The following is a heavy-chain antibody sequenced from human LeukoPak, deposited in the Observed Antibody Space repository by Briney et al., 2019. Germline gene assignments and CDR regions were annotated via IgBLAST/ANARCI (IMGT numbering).Heavy chain of an antibody. CDR1: GGTFSSYA. Sequence: SVKVSCKASGGTFSSYAISWVRQAPGQGLEWMGGIIPIFGTANYAQKFQGRVTITADESTSTAYMELSSLRSEDTAVYYCARDGSSGSYYYYGMDVWGQGTTVTVSS. V-gene: IGHV1-69*13. CDR3: ARDGSSGSYYYYGMDV. J-gene: IGHJ6*02. D-gene: IGHD3-22*01. CDR2: IIPIFGTA.